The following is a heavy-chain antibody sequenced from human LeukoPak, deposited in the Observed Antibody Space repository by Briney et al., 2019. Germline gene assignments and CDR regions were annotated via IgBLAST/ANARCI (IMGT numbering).Heavy chain of an antibody. CDR2: ISGDGRRT. D-gene: IGHD3-16*02. CDR1: GFTFRSYA. V-gene: IGHV3-23*01. Sequence: PGGSLRLSCVASGFTFRSYAINWVRQAPGKGLEWVSGISGDGRRTFYADSVKGRFTMSRDNSENTVYLQMNSLRAEDTAVYFCAKVSSGYFEYVRGSYRYDYWGQGTLVIVSS. J-gene: IGHJ4*02. CDR3: AKVSSGYFEYVRGSYRYDY.